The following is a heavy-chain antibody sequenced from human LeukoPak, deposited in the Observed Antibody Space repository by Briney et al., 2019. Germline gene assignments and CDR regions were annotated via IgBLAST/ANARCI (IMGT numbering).Heavy chain of an antibody. CDR2: IYYSGST. Sequence: SETLSLAWTLSGGFISSYYWSWVRQPPGEGLEWIGYIYYSGSTNYNPSLKSRVTISVDTSKNQFSLKLSSVTAADTAVYYCARVIPMAGYYFDYWGQGTLVTVSS. J-gene: IGHJ4*02. D-gene: IGHD3-16*02. CDR1: GGFISSYY. CDR3: ARVIPMAGYYFDY. V-gene: IGHV4-59*01.